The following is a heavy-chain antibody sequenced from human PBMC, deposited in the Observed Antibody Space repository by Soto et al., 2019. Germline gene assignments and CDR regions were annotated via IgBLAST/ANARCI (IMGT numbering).Heavy chain of an antibody. J-gene: IGHJ6*02. CDR3: VKGRGSYFVYFGLDV. D-gene: IGHD1-26*01. Sequence: EVQLVESGGGLVQPGRSLRLSCVASGFTFDDYAMHWVRQTPGKGLEWVPSIDWNGGRTAYADSVKGRFTISRDNARNSLYLQMNSLRPEDTALYYCVKGRGSYFVYFGLDVWGQGTTVTVSS. V-gene: IGHV3-9*01. CDR1: GFTFDDYA. CDR2: IDWNGGRT.